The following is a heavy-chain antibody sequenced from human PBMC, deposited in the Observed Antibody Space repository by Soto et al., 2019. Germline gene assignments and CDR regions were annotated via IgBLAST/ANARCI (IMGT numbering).Heavy chain of an antibody. CDR3: ARDGAAVRGGGMDV. V-gene: IGHV4-59*01. CDR1: GCSISSYY. CDR2: IYYSGST. J-gene: IGHJ6*02. Sequence: SETLSLTCSFSGCSISSYYWSLIRQPPGKGLEWIGYIYYSGSTIYTPSLKSRVTISVDTSKNQLSLKLSSVTAADTAVYYCARDGAAVRGGGMDVWGQGTTVTVSS. D-gene: IGHD6-13*01.